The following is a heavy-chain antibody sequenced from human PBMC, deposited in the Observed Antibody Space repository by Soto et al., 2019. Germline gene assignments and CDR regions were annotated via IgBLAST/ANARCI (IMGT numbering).Heavy chain of an antibody. V-gene: IGHV3-73*01. CDR3: LSGPNAFGI. CDR1: GFTFSGSA. J-gene: IGHJ3*02. CDR2: IRSKANSYAT. Sequence: VGSLRLSCAASGFTFSGSAMHWVRQASGKGLEWVGRIRSKANSYATAYAASVKGRFTISRDDSKNTAYLQMNSLKTEDTAVYYCLSGPNAFGIWGQGTMVTVSS.